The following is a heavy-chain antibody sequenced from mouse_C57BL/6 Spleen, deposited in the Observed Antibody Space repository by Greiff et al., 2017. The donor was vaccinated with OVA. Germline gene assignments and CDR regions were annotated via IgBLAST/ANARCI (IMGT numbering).Heavy chain of an antibody. Sequence: VQLQESGAELVRPGPSVKVSCKASGYAFTNYLIEWVKQRPGQGLEWIGVINPGSGGTNYNEKFKGKATLTADKSSSTAYMQLSSLTSEDSAVYFCARRGGDYWGQGTSVTVSS. CDR3: ARRGGDY. J-gene: IGHJ4*01. CDR2: INPGSGGT. CDR1: GYAFTNYL. V-gene: IGHV1-54*01.